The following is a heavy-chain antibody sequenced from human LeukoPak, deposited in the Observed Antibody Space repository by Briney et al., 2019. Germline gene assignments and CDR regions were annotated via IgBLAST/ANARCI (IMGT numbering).Heavy chain of an antibody. J-gene: IGHJ3*02. CDR2: TSSTSSYI. CDR3: ARDRTGPDAFDI. Sequence: GGSLRLSCAASGFIFSTYSMSWVRQAPGKGLEWVSSTSSTSSYIYYADSVKGRFTFSRDNAKNSLYLQINSLRVEDTAVYYCARDRTGPDAFDIWGQGTMVTVSS. V-gene: IGHV3-21*01. CDR1: GFIFSTYS.